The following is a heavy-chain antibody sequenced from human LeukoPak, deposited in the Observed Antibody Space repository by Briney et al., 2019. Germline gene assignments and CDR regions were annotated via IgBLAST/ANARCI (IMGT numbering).Heavy chain of an antibody. V-gene: IGHV4-59*08. J-gene: IGHJ4*02. CDR1: GGSISSYY. CDR2: TYYSGST. Sequence: PSETLSLTCTVSGGSISSYYWSWIRQPPGKGLEWIGYTYYSGSTNYNPSLKSRVTISADTSKNQFSLKLSSVTAADTAVYYCARHIEGWSSSGWPYYFDYWGQGTLVTVSS. D-gene: IGHD6-19*01. CDR3: ARHIEGWSSSGWPYYFDY.